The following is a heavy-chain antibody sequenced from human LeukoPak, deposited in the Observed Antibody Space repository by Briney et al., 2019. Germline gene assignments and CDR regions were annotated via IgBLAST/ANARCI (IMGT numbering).Heavy chain of an antibody. Sequence: ASVKVSCKASRYTFTSYDINWVRQATGQGLEWMGWMNPNSGNTGYAQKFQGRVTMTRNTSISTAYMELSSLRSEDTAVYYCARAPLYYYDSSGYGMGTFDPWGQGTLVTVSS. D-gene: IGHD3-22*01. J-gene: IGHJ5*02. CDR1: RYTFTSYD. V-gene: IGHV1-8*01. CDR2: MNPNSGNT. CDR3: ARAPLYYYDSSGYGMGTFDP.